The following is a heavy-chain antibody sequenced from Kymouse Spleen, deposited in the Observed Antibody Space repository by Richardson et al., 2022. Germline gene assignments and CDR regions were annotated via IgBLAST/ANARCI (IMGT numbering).Heavy chain of an antibody. CDR1: GFTFSSYG. CDR3: ARDITMVRGVIITYFDY. Sequence: QVQLVESGGGVVQPGRSLRLSCAASGFTFSSYGMHWVRQAPGKGLEWVAVIWYDGSNKYYADSVKGRFTISRDNSKNTLYLQMNSLRAEDTAVYYCARDITMVRGVIITYFDYWGQGTLVTVSS. V-gene: IGHV3-33*01. J-gene: IGHJ4*02. CDR2: IWYDGSNK. D-gene: IGHD3-10*01.